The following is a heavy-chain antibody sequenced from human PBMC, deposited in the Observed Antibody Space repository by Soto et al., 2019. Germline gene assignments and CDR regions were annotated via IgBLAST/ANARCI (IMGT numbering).Heavy chain of an antibody. V-gene: IGHV6-1*01. CDR2: TYYRSRWYN. J-gene: IGHJ6*03. CDR3: AGTTSYEWYYMVV. Sequence: PSQTLSLTCAISGDSVSSNSAAWNWIRLSPSRGLEWLARTYYRSRWYNDYAVSVRSRITVNPDTSKNQFSLQLTSVTPEDTAVYYCAGTTSYEWYYMVVWGKGTTVTVSS. D-gene: IGHD1-7*01. CDR1: GDSVSSNSAA.